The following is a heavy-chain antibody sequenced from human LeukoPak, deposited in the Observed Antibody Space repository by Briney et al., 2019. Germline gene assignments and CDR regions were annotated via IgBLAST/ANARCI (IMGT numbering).Heavy chain of an antibody. V-gene: IGHV3-7*03. CDR3: ARSIPYGATWYGRSDY. J-gene: IGHJ4*02. D-gene: IGHD2-21*01. Sequence: GGSLRLSCAASGFPFSSYSMTWVRQAPGKGLEWVANIKPDGTTKFYVDSVKGRFTISRDNALNSLYLQMNSLRAEDTAIYYCARSIPYGATWYGRSDYWGQGTLDTVSS. CDR1: GFPFSSYS. CDR2: IKPDGTTK.